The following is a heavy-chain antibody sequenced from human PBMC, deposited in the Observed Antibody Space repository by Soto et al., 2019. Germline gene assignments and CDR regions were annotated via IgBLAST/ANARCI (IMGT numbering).Heavy chain of an antibody. V-gene: IGHV4-59*01. J-gene: IGHJ5*02. CDR3: ASGGNWFDP. D-gene: IGHD3-16*01. CDR2: IYYSGST. Sequence: SETLSLTCTVSGGSISSYYWSWIRQPPGKGLEWIGHIYYSGSTNYNPSLKSRVTISIDTSKNQFSLTLKSVTAADTAVYYCASGGNWFDPWGQGVLVTVSS. CDR1: GGSISSYY.